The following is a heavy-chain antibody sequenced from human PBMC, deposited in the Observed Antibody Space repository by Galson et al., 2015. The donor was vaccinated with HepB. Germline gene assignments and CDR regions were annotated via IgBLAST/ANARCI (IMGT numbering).Heavy chain of an antibody. V-gene: IGHV3-15*01. D-gene: IGHD5-18*01. CDR1: GFTFRIAW. Sequence: SLRPSCADSGFTFRIAWMHWVRQAPGKGLEWVGRIKSKTDGGTTDYAEPVKVRFTSSRDDSKNTLYLQMNSLKTEDTAVYYCTTDHPAWIQLWVGKYYFDYWGQGTLVTVSS. CDR2: IKSKTDGGTT. CDR3: TTDHPAWIQLWVGKYYFDY. J-gene: IGHJ4*02.